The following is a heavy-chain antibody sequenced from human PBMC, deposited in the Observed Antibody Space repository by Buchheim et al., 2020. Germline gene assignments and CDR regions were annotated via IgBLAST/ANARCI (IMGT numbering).Heavy chain of an antibody. Sequence: EVQLVESGGGLVQPGGSLKLSCAASGFTFSGSAMHWVRQASGKGLEWVGRIRSKANSYAPAYAASVKGRFTISRDDSKNTAYLQMNSLKTEDTAVYYCTRQHYYDSSGNGWFDPWGQGTL. D-gene: IGHD3-22*01. CDR2: IRSKANSYAP. V-gene: IGHV3-73*02. CDR3: TRQHYYDSSGNGWFDP. CDR1: GFTFSGSA. J-gene: IGHJ5*02.